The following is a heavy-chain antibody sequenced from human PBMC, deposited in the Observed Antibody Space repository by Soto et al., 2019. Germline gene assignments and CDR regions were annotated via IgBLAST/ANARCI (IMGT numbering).Heavy chain of an antibody. V-gene: IGHV1-18*01. CDR1: GYTFSNFG. J-gene: IGHJ4*02. D-gene: IGHD2-8*01. CDR2: ISPYNGNT. CDR3: ARDRLGVSVTGGGFDS. Sequence: QVQLVQSGGEVMKPGASVKVSCKASGYTFSNFGLSWVRQAPGQGLELMGWISPYNGNTNYAQKLQGRLTMTTDTSTSTAYMELRSLRSDDTAVYYCARDRLGVSVTGGGFDSWGQGTLVTVSS.